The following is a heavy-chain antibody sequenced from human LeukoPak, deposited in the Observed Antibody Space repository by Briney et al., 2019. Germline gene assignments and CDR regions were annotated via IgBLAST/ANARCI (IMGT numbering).Heavy chain of an antibody. CDR3: ARGSTRYDY. D-gene: IGHD2-2*01. CDR2: IYTSGST. CDR1: GFSISSYF. Sequence: SETLSLTCTVSGFSISSYFWTWIRQPAGMGLEWIVRIYTSGSTNYKPSLKSRVTMSVDTSKNQFSLKLSSVTAADTAVYFCARGSTRYDYWGQGTLVTVSS. V-gene: IGHV4-4*07. J-gene: IGHJ4*02.